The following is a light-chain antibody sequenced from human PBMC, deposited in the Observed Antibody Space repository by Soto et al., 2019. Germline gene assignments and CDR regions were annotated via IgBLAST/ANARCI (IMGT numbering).Light chain of an antibody. V-gene: IGKV2-28*01. CDR3: QQYGSSPPRT. CDR1: QSLLHSNGYNY. Sequence: DIVVTQSPLSLPVTPGEPASISCRSSQSLLHSNGYNYLDWYLQKPGQSPQLLIYLGSNRASGVPDRFSGSGSGTDFTLKITRVEAEDVGLYYCQQYGSSPPRTFGQGTKVDIK. J-gene: IGKJ1*01. CDR2: LGS.